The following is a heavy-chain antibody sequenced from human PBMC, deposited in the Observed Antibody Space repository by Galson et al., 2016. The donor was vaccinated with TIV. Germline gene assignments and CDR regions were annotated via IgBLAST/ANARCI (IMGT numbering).Heavy chain of an antibody. J-gene: IGHJ4*02. CDR2: IRAYNGET. D-gene: IGHD4-17*01. CDR1: GYTFTDYG. V-gene: IGHV1-18*01. Sequence: QSGAEVKKPGASVKVSCKASGYTFTDYGFSWVRQAPGQGLEWMAWIRAYNGETEYAQKFQGRVTLTTDASTSTAYMEVTSLRSDDTAIYYCARRGYGDWYYFDYGRQGTLVTVSS. CDR3: ARRGYGDWYYFDY.